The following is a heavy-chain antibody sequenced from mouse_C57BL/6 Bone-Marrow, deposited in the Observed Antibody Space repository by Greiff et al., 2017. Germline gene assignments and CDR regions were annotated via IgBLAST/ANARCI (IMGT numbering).Heavy chain of an antibody. Sequence: QVQLQQPGAELVKPGASVKLSCKASGYTFTSYWMHWVKQRPGQGLEWIGMIYPNSGSTNYNEKFKSKATLTADKSSSTAYMQLSSLTSEDSAVXYCARDDGYVDNWGQGTTVTVSS. CDR2: IYPNSGST. D-gene: IGHD2-3*01. J-gene: IGHJ4*01. V-gene: IGHV1-64*01. CDR1: GYTFTSYW. CDR3: ARDDGYVDN.